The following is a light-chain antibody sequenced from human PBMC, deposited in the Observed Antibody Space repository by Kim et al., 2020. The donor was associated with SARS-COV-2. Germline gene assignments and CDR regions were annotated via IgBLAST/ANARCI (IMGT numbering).Light chain of an antibody. CDR2: RDS. CDR3: QVWDSSTYV. V-gene: IGLV3-9*01. CDR1: NIGSKN. J-gene: IGLJ1*01. Sequence: SGALGQTARITCGGNNIGSKNVHWYQQKPGQAPVLVIYRDSNRPSGIPERFSGSNSGNPATLTISRAQAGDEADYYCQVWDSSTYVFGTGTKVTVL.